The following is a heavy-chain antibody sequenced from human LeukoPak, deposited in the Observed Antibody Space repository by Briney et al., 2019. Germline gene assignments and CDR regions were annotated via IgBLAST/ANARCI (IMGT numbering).Heavy chain of an antibody. Sequence: PSETLSLTCTVSGGSISSYYWSWIRQPPGKGLEWIGYIYYSGSTNYNPSLKSRVTISVDTSKNQFSLKLSSVTAADTAVYYCAREVLSVYYYYMDVWGKGTTVTVSS. V-gene: IGHV4-59*01. CDR3: AREVLSVYYYYMDV. J-gene: IGHJ6*03. D-gene: IGHD4/OR15-4a*01. CDR1: GGSISSYY. CDR2: IYYSGST.